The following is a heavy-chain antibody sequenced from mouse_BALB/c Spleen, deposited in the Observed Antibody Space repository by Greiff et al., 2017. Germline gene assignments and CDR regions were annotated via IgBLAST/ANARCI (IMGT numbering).Heavy chain of an antibody. V-gene: IGHV5-9-4*01. Sequence: EVQGVESGGGLVKPGGSLKLSCAASGFTFSSYAMSWVRQSPEKRLEWVAEISSGGSYTYYPDTVTGRFTISRDNAKNTLYLETSSLRSEDTAMYYCARRGDYGPFAYWGQGTLVTVSA. J-gene: IGHJ3*01. CDR1: GFTFSSYA. D-gene: IGHD1-2*01. CDR3: ARRGDYGPFAY. CDR2: ISSGGSYT.